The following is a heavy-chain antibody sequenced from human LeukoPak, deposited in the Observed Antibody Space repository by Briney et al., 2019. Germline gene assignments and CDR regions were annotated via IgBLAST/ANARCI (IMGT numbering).Heavy chain of an antibody. CDR2: IKQDGSEK. J-gene: IGHJ4*02. V-gene: IGHV3-7*01. CDR1: GFSFNNYA. Sequence: GGSLRPSCVASGFSFNNYAMNWVRQAPGKGLEWVANIKQDGSEKYYVDSVKGRFTISRDNAKNSLYLQMNSLRAEDTAVYYCARDRPGGSGTDYWGQGTLVTVSS. D-gene: IGHD3-10*01. CDR3: ARDRPGGSGTDY.